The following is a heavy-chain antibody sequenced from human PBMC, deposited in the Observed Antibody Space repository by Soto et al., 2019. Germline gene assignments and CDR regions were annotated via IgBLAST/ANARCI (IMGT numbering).Heavy chain of an antibody. Sequence: GGSLRLSCAASGFTFSSYGMHWVRQAPGKGLEWVAVISYDGSNKYYADSVKGRFTISRDNSKNTLYLQMNSLRAEDTAVYYCAKDIDGSYDFWSGYYNNWFDPWGQGTLVTVPQ. D-gene: IGHD3-3*01. CDR3: AKDIDGSYDFWSGYYNNWFDP. V-gene: IGHV3-30*18. CDR1: GFTFSSYG. J-gene: IGHJ5*02. CDR2: ISYDGSNK.